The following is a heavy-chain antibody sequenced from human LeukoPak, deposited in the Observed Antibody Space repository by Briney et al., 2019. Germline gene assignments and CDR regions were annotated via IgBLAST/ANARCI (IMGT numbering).Heavy chain of an antibody. J-gene: IGHJ5*02. V-gene: IGHV4-30-4*08. CDR2: IYYSGST. Sequence: PSETLSLTCTVSGGSISSGGYYWSWIRQPPGKGLEWIGYIYYSGSTYYNPSLKSRVTISVDTSKNQFSLKLSSVTAADTAVYYCARGAAEQDYDFWSGYYPGHRKYWNWFDPWGQGTLVTVSS. D-gene: IGHD3-3*01. CDR3: ARGAAEQDYDFWSGYYPGHRKYWNWFDP. CDR1: GGSISSGGYY.